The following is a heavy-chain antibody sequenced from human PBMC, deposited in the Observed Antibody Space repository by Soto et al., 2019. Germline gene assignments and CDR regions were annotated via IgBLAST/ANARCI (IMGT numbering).Heavy chain of an antibody. CDR2: IYPRDSDI. D-gene: IGHD1-1*01. J-gene: IGHJ6*02. Sequence: PGESLKISCKASGYSFTSYWIAWVRQMPGKGLEWMGIIYPRDSDIRYSPSFQGQVTISVDKSISTAYLQWSSLKASDTAIYYCATTSPQGNFYYGLDVWGQGTTVTV. CDR1: GYSFTSYW. CDR3: ATTSPQGNFYYGLDV. V-gene: IGHV5-51*01.